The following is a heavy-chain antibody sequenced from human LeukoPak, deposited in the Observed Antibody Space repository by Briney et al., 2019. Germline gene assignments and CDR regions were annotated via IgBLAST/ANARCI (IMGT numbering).Heavy chain of an antibody. Sequence: SETLSLTCTVSGASIGRYYWSWIRQPVGKGLEWFGRIYTNGSVNYNPSLTSRVTMSRDTSKNQFHLKVTSVTVADTAVYYCARLLGSSGYAGDWYFDLWGPGILITVSS. CDR2: IYTNGSV. V-gene: IGHV4-4*07. CDR1: GASIGRYY. D-gene: IGHD3-22*01. CDR3: ARLLGSSGYAGDWYFDL. J-gene: IGHJ2*01.